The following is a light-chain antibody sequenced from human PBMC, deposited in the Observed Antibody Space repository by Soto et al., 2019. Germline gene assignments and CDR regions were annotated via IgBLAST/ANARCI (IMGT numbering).Light chain of an antibody. CDR2: DAS. V-gene: IGKV1-33*01. CDR3: QQYNNLPLT. J-gene: IGKJ4*01. Sequence: DIQMTQSPSSLSASVGDRVTITCQASPDISNSLNWYQQRPGKAPNLLIYDASNLETGVPSRFSGSGSGTHFTLTISSLQPEDIATYHCQQYNNLPLTFGGGTKVEIK. CDR1: PDISNS.